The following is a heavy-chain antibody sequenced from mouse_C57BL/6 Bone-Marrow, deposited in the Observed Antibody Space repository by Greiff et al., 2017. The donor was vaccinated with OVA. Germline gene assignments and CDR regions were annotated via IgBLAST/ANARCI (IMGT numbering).Heavy chain of an antibody. CDR2: IWSDGST. V-gene: IGHV2-6*03. Sequence: VKVVESGPGLVAPSQSLSITCTVSGFSLTSYGVHWVRQPPGKGLEWLVVIWSDGSTTYNSALKSRLSISKDNSKSQVFVKMNSLQTDDTAMYYCASGITTVWAMDYWGQGTSVTVSS. CDR1: GFSLTSYG. J-gene: IGHJ4*01. CDR3: ASGITTVWAMDY. D-gene: IGHD1-1*01.